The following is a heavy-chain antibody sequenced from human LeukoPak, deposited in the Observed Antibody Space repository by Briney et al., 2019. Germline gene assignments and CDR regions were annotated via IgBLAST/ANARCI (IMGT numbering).Heavy chain of an antibody. CDR2: IYYSGST. CDR3: ARGALWFGDPNWFDP. Sequence: SETLSLTCTVSGGSISSGGYYWSWIRQHPGKGLEWIGYIYYSGSTYYNPSLKSRVTISVDTSKDQFSLKLSSVTAADTAVYYCARGALWFGDPNWFDPWGQGTLVTVSS. J-gene: IGHJ5*02. D-gene: IGHD3-10*01. V-gene: IGHV4-31*03. CDR1: GGSISSGGYY.